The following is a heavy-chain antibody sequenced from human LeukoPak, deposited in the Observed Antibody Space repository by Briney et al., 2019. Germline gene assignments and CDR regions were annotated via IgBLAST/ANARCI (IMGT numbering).Heavy chain of an antibody. D-gene: IGHD7-27*01. Sequence: GGSLRLSCAASGFSFSSYAVSWVRQAPGKGLEWVSGISDGGSRTYYADSVKGRFTISRDDSKNTLYLQMNSLRAEGTAVYYCAKVQLGIGVDYWGQGTLVTVSS. CDR1: GFSFSSYA. CDR2: ISDGGSRT. V-gene: IGHV3-23*01. J-gene: IGHJ4*02. CDR3: AKVQLGIGVDY.